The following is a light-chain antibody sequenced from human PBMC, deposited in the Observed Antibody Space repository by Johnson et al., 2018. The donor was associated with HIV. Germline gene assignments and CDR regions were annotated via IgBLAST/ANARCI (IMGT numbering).Light chain of an antibody. CDR3: GTWDSSLNSYV. CDR2: DNN. J-gene: IGLJ1*01. CDR1: SSNIGNNY. Sequence: QPVLTQPPSVSAAPGQKVTISCSGSSSNIGNNYVSWYQQLPGTAPKLLIYDNNKRPSGIPGRFSGSKSGTSATLGITGLQTGDEADYYCGTWDSSLNSYVFGTGTKVSVL. V-gene: IGLV1-51*01.